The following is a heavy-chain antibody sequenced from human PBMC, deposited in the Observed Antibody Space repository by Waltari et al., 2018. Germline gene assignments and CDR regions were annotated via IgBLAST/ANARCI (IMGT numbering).Heavy chain of an antibody. V-gene: IGHV4-59*11. CDR2: VFHSGGT. Sequence: QVQLQESGPGLVRPSETLSLTCTVSGGSMPSHYWSWLRQSPGKGLEWVGYVFHSGGTNYNPPLKSRVTMSLDTSKSQFSLKLTSVTPADTAVYYCARDILHSFYYYMDVWGKGTLVTVSS. D-gene: IGHD5-18*01. CDR1: GGSMPSHY. J-gene: IGHJ6*03. CDR3: ARDILHSFYYYMDV.